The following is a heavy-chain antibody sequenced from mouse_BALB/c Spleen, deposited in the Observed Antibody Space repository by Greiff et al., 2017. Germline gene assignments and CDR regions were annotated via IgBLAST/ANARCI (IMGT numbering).Heavy chain of an antibody. CDR3: ARMGYSYAMDY. V-gene: IGHV5-17*02. D-gene: IGHD3-1*01. Sequence: EVKLMESGGGLVQPGGSRKLSCAASGFTFSSFGMHWVRQAPEKGLEWVAYISSGSSTIYYADTVKGRFTISRDNPKNTLFLQMTSLRSEDTAMYYCARMGYSYAMDYWGQGTSVTVSS. CDR1: GFTFSSFG. CDR2: ISSGSSTI. J-gene: IGHJ4*01.